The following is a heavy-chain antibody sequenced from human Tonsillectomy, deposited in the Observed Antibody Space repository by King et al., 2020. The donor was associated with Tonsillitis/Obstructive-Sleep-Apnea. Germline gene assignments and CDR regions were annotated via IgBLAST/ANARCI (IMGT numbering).Heavy chain of an antibody. V-gene: IGHV3-30*04. CDR2: ISYDGGNK. D-gene: IGHD2-2*01. Sequence: HVQLVESGGGVVQPGRSLRLSCAASGFTFSSYSMHWVRQAPGKGLEWVAVISYDGGNKYYADSVKGRFTISRDNSKDTLYLQMNNLRAEDTAVYYCASYRWDIVVVPAARFDYWGQGTLVTVSS. J-gene: IGHJ4*02. CDR1: GFTFSSYS. CDR3: ASYRWDIVVVPAARFDY.